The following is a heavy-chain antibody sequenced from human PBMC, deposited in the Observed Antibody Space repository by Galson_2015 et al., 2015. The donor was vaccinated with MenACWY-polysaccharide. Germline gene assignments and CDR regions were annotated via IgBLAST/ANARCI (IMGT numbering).Heavy chain of an antibody. J-gene: IGHJ6*02. CDR1: GFTFSNAW. D-gene: IGHD3-22*01. CDR2: IKSKTDGGTT. CDR3: TTASDSSGISQYFYYGMDV. V-gene: IGHV3-15*01. Sequence: SLRLSCAASGFTFSNAWMSWVRQAPGKGLEWVGRIKSKTDGGTTDYAAPVKGRFTISRDDSKNTLYLQMNSLKTEDTAVYYCTTASDSSGISQYFYYGMDVWGQGTTVTVSS.